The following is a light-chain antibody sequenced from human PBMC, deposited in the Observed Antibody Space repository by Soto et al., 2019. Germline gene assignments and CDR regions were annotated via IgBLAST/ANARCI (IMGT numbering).Light chain of an antibody. J-gene: IGKJ1*01. Sequence: DIEMTQSPSTLSGSVGDRVTITGRASQSISSYLNWYQQKPGKAPKLLIYAASSLQSGVPSRFSGSGSGTDFTLTISSLQPEDFATYYCQQSYSTPWTFGQGTKVDIK. V-gene: IGKV1-39*01. CDR2: AAS. CDR3: QQSYSTPWT. CDR1: QSISSY.